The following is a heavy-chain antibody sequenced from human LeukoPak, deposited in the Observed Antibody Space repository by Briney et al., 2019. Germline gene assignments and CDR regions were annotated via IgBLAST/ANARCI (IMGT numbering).Heavy chain of an antibody. J-gene: IGHJ6*03. V-gene: IGHV1-69*05. Sequence: SVKVSCKASGGTFSSYAISWVRQAPGQGLEWMGGIIPIFGTANYAQKFQGRVTITTDESTSTAYMELSSLRAEDTAVYYWERGHRYCTTGVCYIRRGEGLTYYYYMDVCGKATTVTVSS. D-gene: IGHD2-8*01. CDR2: IIPIFGTA. CDR1: GGTFSSYA. CDR3: ERGHRYCTTGVCYIRRGEGLTYYYYMDV.